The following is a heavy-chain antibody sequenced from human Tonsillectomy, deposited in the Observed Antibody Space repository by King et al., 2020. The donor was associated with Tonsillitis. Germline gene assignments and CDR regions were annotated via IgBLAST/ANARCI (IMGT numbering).Heavy chain of an antibody. Sequence: QLQESGPGLVKPSETLSLTCAVSGYSISSGYYWGWIRQPPGKGLEWIGSIYHSGSTYYNPSLKSRVTISVDTSKNQFSLKLSSVTAAATPVYYCARETSYGSGSYYPNWFDPWGQGTLVTVSS. CDR2: IYHSGST. D-gene: IGHD3-10*01. CDR1: GYSISSGYY. CDR3: ARETSYGSGSYYPNWFDP. J-gene: IGHJ5*02. V-gene: IGHV4-38-2*02.